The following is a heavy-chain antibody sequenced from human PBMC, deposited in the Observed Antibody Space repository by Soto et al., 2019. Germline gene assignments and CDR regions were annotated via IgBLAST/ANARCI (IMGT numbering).Heavy chain of an antibody. V-gene: IGHV1-69*01. J-gene: IGHJ4*02. CDR2: IIPIFGTA. D-gene: IGHD2-2*01. CDR3: ARMLGYCSSTSCYLTFTFDY. CDR1: GGTFSSYA. Sequence: QVQLVQSGAEVKKPGSSVKVSCKASGGTFSSYAISWVRQAPTQGLEWMGGIIPIFGTANYAQKFQGRVTITADESTSTAYMELSSLRSEDTAVYYCARMLGYCSSTSCYLTFTFDYWGQGTLVTVSS.